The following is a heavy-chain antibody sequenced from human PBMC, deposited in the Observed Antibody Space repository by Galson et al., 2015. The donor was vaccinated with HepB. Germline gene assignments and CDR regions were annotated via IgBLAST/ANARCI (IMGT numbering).Heavy chain of an antibody. CDR2: IDPSDSYT. V-gene: IGHV5-10-1*01. D-gene: IGHD2-2*01. J-gene: IGHJ6*03. Sequence: QSGAEVKKPGESLRISCKGSGYSFTSYWISWVRQMPGKGLEWMGRIDPSDSYTNYSPSFQGHVTISADKSISTAYLQWSSLKASDTAMYYCARRAVHCSSTSCYSSGYYYYYYMDVWGKGTTVTVSS. CDR3: ARRAVHCSSTSCYSSGYYYYYYMDV. CDR1: GYSFTSYW.